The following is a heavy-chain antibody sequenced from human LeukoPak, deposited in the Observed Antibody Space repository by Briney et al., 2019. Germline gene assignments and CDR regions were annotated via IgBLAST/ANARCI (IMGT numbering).Heavy chain of an antibody. CDR3: ARDRTMVRGVIIRDAFDF. V-gene: IGHV1-18*01. CDR1: GYTFTSYG. J-gene: IGHJ3*01. D-gene: IGHD3-10*01. Sequence: GASVKVSCKASGYTFTSYGITWVRQAPGQGLEWMGWISAYNGNTNYTQNLQGRVTMTTDTSTSTAYMDLRSLRSDDTAVYYCARDRTMVRGVIIRDAFDFWGQGTMVTVSS. CDR2: ISAYNGNT.